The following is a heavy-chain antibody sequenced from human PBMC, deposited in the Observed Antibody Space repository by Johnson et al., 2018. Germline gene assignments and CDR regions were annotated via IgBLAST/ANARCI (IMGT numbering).Heavy chain of an antibody. CDR2: ISWNSGSI. D-gene: IGHD1-26*01. Sequence: EVQLLESGGGLVQPGRSLRLSCAASGFTFDDYAIHWVRQAPGQGLEWVSGISWNSGSIGYADSVEGRFTISIDNAKNSLYVQMNSVRDEDTALYYCAKDVGVGARDYYYYMDVWGKGTTVTVSS. CDR3: AKDVGVGARDYYYYMDV. J-gene: IGHJ6*03. V-gene: IGHV3-9*01. CDR1: GFTFDDYA.